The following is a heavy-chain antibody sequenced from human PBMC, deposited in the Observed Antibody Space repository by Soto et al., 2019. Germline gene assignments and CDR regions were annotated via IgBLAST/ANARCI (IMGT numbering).Heavy chain of an antibody. CDR3: ARVPEANYYDSSGYNNWFDP. D-gene: IGHD3-22*01. CDR2: IIPIFGTA. J-gene: IGHJ5*02. CDR1: GGTFSSYA. Sequence: SVKVSCKASGGTFSSYAISWVRQAPGQGLEWMGGIIPIFGTANYAQKFQGRVTITADESTSTAYMELSSLRSEDTAVYYCARVPEANYYDSSGYNNWFDPWGQGTLVTVSS. V-gene: IGHV1-69*13.